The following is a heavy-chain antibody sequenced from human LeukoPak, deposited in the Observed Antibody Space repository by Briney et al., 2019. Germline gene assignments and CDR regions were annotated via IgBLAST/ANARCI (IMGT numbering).Heavy chain of an antibody. CDR3: AKERYSSSYFDY. CDR1: GFTFSSYG. D-gene: IGHD6-6*01. J-gene: IGHJ4*02. CDR2: ISHDGSDK. Sequence: PGGSLRLSCAASGFTFSSYGVHWVRQAPGKGLEWVAAISHDGSDKYYAGSVKGRFTISRDNSKNTLYLQMNSLRAEDTAVYYCAKERYSSSYFDYWGQGNLVTVSS. V-gene: IGHV3-30*18.